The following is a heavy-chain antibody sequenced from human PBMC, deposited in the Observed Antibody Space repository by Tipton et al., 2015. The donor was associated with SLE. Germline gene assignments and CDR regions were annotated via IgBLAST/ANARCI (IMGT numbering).Heavy chain of an antibody. CDR3: AGDSGARGWYFDL. CDR1: GGSISSSSYY. J-gene: IGHJ2*01. D-gene: IGHD1-26*01. CDR2: INHRGST. Sequence: TLSLTCTVSGGSISSSSYYWGWIRQPPGKGLEWIGEINHRGSTNYNPSLKSRVTISVDTSKNQFSLKLSSVTAADTAVYYCAGDSGARGWYFDLWGRGTLVTVSS. V-gene: IGHV4-39*07.